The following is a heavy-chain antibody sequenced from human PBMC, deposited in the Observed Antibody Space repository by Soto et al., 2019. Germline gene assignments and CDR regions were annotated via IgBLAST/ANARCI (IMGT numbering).Heavy chain of an antibody. Sequence: GGSLRLSCAASGFTFSSYWMNWVRLAPGKGLEWVANIKQDGSEKKYVDSVKGRFTISRDNAQNSLSLQMNSLRVEDTAVYYCARYYRYPFDYWGQGTVVTVSS. J-gene: IGHJ4*02. D-gene: IGHD3-10*01. CDR1: GFTFSSYW. CDR3: ARYYRYPFDY. CDR2: IKQDGSEK. V-gene: IGHV3-7*01.